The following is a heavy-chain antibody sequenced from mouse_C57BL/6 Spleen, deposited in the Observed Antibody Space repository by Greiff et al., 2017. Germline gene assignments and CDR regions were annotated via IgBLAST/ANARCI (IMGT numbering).Heavy chain of an antibody. Sequence: LVEPGASVKISCKASGYSFTDYNMNWVKQSNGKSLEWIGVINPNYGTTSYNQKFKGKATLTVYQSSSTAYMQLNSLTSEDSAVYYCARLIYYDFPWFAYWGQGTLVTVSA. D-gene: IGHD2-4*01. V-gene: IGHV1-39*01. CDR3: ARLIYYDFPWFAY. CDR2: INPNYGTT. CDR1: GYSFTDYN. J-gene: IGHJ3*01.